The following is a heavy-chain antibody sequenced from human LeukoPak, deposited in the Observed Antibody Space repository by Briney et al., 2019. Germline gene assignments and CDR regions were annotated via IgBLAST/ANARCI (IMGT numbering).Heavy chain of an antibody. CDR2: INRDGSIT. J-gene: IGHJ5*02. V-gene: IGHV3-74*01. CDR1: GFTFSDYW. Sequence: GGSLRLSCAASGFTFSDYWVHWVRQAPGKGLGWVSRINRDGSITNYADSLKGRFTISRDNAKNTLSLQMNSLRAADTAVYYCARDRSISAAGETPWGQGTLVTVSS. CDR3: ARDRSISAAGETP. D-gene: IGHD6-13*01.